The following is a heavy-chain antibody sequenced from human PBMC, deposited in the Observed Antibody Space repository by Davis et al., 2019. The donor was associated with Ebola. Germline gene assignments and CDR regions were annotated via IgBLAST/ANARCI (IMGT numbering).Heavy chain of an antibody. CDR3: ATLRRTITGMDDGFDI. CDR1: GNSFNTHW. Sequence: GESLKISCKDSGNSFNTHWIGWVRQMPGKGLEWMGIIYTGDSDTRYSPSFRGQVTISADKSIKTVFLKWSSLKASDTAMYYCATLRRTITGMDDGFDIWGQGTMVTVSS. D-gene: IGHD1-20*01. V-gene: IGHV5-51*01. J-gene: IGHJ3*02. CDR2: IYTGDSDT.